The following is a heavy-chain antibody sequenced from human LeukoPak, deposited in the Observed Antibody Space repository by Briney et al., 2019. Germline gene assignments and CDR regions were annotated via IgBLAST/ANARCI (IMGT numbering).Heavy chain of an antibody. J-gene: IGHJ4*02. Sequence: GASVKVSCKASGYTFTSYGISWVRQAPGQGLEWMGWISAYNGNTNYAQKLQGRVTMTTDTSTSTAYMELRSLRSDDTAVYYCARDASTQSGSHPTPVDYWGQGTLVTVSS. CDR1: GYTFTSYG. CDR2: ISAYNGNT. D-gene: IGHD4-23*01. V-gene: IGHV1-18*01. CDR3: ARDASTQSGSHPTPVDY.